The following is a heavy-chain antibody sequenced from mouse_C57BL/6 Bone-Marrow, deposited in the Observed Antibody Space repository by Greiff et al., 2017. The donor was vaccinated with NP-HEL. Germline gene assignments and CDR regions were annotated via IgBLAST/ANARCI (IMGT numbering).Heavy chain of an antibody. CDR2: IDPENGDT. V-gene: IGHV14-4*01. Sequence: VQLQQSGAELVRPGASVKLSCTASGFNIKDDYMHWVKQRPEQGLEWIGWIDPENGDTEYASKFQGKATITADTSSNTAYLQLSSLTSEDTAVYYCTTEPYYGSSPDYWGQGTTLTVSS. D-gene: IGHD1-1*01. CDR1: GFNIKDDY. J-gene: IGHJ2*01. CDR3: TTEPYYGSSPDY.